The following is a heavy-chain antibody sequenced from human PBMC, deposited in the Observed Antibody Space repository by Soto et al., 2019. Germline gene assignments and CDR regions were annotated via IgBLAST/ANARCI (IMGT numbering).Heavy chain of an antibody. CDR2: INAGTGNR. D-gene: IGHD3-22*01. CDR3: ATDPFYDSSGYYSLHFDY. CDR1: GYTLTYFA. Sequence: ASVKVSCKVSGYTLTYFAVHWVRQAPGQRLGWMGWINAGTGNRKYSQQLQDRVTITRDTSASTTYMELSSLISEDTAVYYCATDPFYDSSGYYSLHFDYWGQGTLVTVSS. V-gene: IGHV1-3*01. J-gene: IGHJ4*02.